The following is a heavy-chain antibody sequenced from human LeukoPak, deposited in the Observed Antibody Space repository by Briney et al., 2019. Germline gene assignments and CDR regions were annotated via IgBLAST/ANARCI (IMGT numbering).Heavy chain of an antibody. J-gene: IGHJ4*02. Sequence: ASVKVSCKTSGYTFTTYGISWVRRAPGQGLEWMGWISTNNGNTKYAQNFQGRVTMTTDTSTSTAYMELRSLRSDDTAVYYCARDFGSGSYCDYWGQGTLVTVSS. D-gene: IGHD3-10*01. CDR2: ISTNNGNT. V-gene: IGHV1-18*01. CDR3: ARDFGSGSYCDY. CDR1: GYTFTTYG.